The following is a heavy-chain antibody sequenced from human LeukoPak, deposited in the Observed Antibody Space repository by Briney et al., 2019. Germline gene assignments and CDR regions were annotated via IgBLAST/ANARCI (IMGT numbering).Heavy chain of an antibody. CDR1: GYTFTGYY. CDR2: INPNSGGT. J-gene: IGHJ6*02. D-gene: IGHD6-6*01. Sequence: GPVKVSCKASGYTFTGYYMHWVRQAPGQGPEWMGRINPNSGGTNYAQKFQGRVTMTRDTSISTAYMELSRLRSDDTAVYYCASPRKGSSNYYYGMDVWGQGTTVTVSS. CDR3: ASPRKGSSNYYYGMDV. V-gene: IGHV1-2*06.